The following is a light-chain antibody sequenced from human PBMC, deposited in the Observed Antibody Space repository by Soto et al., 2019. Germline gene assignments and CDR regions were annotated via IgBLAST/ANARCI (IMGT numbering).Light chain of an antibody. CDR1: QSISTW. V-gene: IGKV1-5*03. J-gene: IGKJ4*01. CDR3: QQYNTYPLT. CDR2: KAS. Sequence: DIQMTQSPSTLSASVGDRVTITCRASQSISTWVAWYQQKPGKAPKLLIYKASSLEGGVPSRFSGSGSGTEFNITISSLQPDDFATYYCQQYNTYPLTFGGGTTVEIK.